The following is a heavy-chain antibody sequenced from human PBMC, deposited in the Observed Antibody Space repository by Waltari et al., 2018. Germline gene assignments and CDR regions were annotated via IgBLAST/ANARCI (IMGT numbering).Heavy chain of an antibody. CDR3: ARHLRRSYDYVWGSSDWFDP. J-gene: IGHJ5*02. V-gene: IGHV4-34*01. D-gene: IGHD3-16*01. Sequence: QVQLQQWGAGLLKPSETLSLTCAVYGGSFSGYYWSWIRQPPGKGLEWIGEINHSGSTNYNPSLKSRVTISVDTSKNQFSLKLSSVTAADTAVYYCARHLRRSYDYVWGSSDWFDPWGQGTLVTVSS. CDR1: GGSFSGYY. CDR2: INHSGST.